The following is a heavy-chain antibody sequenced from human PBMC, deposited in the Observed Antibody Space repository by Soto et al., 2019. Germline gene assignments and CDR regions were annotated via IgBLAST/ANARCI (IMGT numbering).Heavy chain of an antibody. V-gene: IGHV3-64*04. CDR3: ARQAKIGDRSQLHFDS. Sequence: GGSLRLSCSASGFTFSEYSMHWVRQAPGKGLQYVSTISSDGDITYYADSVKGRFTISRDNSKNTLYLQMDSLRPDDTAVYYCARQAKIGDRSQLHFDSCGQGTMVTVSS. J-gene: IGHJ4*02. CDR2: ISSDGDIT. D-gene: IGHD3-16*01. CDR1: GFTFSEYS.